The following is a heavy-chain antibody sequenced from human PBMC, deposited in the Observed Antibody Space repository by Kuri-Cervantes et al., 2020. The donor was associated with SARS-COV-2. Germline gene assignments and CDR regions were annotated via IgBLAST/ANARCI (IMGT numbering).Heavy chain of an antibody. V-gene: IGHV3-30-3*01. J-gene: IGHJ4*02. CDR2: ISYDGSNK. CDR1: GFTFSSYA. CDR3: ARQGRRAIYFDY. Sequence: GESLKSSCAASGFTFSSYAMHWVRQAPGKGLEWVAVISYDGSNKYYANSVKGRFTISRDNSKNTLYLQMNSLRAEDTAVYYCARQGRRAIYFDYCGQGTLVTVSS.